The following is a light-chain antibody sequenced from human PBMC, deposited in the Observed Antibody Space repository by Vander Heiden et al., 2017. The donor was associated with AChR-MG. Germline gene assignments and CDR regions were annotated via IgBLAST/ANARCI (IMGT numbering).Light chain of an antibody. Sequence: SYEPPQPPPVPASPGQTASITCAGDKLGDKYACWYQQKPGQSPVLVIYQDSKRPSGIPERFSGSNSGNTATLTISGTQAMDEADYYCQAWDSSTVVFGGGTKLTVL. CDR1: KLGDKY. J-gene: IGLJ2*01. V-gene: IGLV3-1*01. CDR2: QDS. CDR3: QAWDSSTVV.